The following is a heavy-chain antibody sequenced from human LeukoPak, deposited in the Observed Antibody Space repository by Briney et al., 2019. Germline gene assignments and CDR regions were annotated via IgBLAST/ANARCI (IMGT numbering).Heavy chain of an antibody. J-gene: IGHJ4*02. Sequence: SETLSLTCTVSGYSISSGYYWGWIRQPPGKGLEWIGSIYHSGSTCFNPSLKSRVTISVDTSKNQFSLKLSSVTAADTAVYYCARDQAYYDYVWGSYRLGYFDYWGQGTLVTVSS. CDR1: GYSISSGYY. CDR2: IYHSGST. CDR3: ARDQAYYDYVWGSYRLGYFDY. D-gene: IGHD3-16*02. V-gene: IGHV4-38-2*02.